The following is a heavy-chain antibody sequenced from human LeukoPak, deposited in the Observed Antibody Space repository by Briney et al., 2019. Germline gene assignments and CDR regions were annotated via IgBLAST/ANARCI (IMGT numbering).Heavy chain of an antibody. J-gene: IGHJ5*02. Sequence: GASVKVSCKASGYTFTSYDINWVRQATGQGLEWMGWMNPNSGNTGYAQKFQGRVTMTRNTSISTAYMELSSLRSEDTAVYYCARGPSTQWLVYNMKNWFDPWGQGTLVTVSS. V-gene: IGHV1-8*01. CDR2: MNPNSGNT. CDR1: GYTFTSYD. D-gene: IGHD6-19*01. CDR3: ARGPSTQWLVYNMKNWFDP.